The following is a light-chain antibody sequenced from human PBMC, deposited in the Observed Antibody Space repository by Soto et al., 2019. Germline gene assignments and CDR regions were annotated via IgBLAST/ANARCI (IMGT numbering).Light chain of an antibody. V-gene: IGLV2-14*01. J-gene: IGLJ1*01. Sequence: QSVLTQPASVSGSPGQSITISCTGTSSDVGGYNYVSWYQHHPGKAPKLMIYEVSNRPSGVSNRFSGSKSGNTASLTISGLQAEDEADYCCSSYTSSSSLVYVFGTGTKVTVL. CDR1: SSDVGGYNY. CDR3: SSYTSSSSLVYV. CDR2: EVS.